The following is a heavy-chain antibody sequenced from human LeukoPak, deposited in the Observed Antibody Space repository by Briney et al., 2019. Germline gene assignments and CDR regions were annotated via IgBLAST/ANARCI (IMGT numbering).Heavy chain of an antibody. CDR2: ISSSGSTI. CDR1: GFTFSSYE. J-gene: IGHJ4*02. Sequence: GGSLRLSCAASGFTFSSYEMNWVRQAPGKGLEWVSYISSSGSTIYYADSVKGRFTISRDNAKNPLHLQMNSLRAEDTALYYCARAHNWKYGTFEHWGQGTLVTVSS. D-gene: IGHD1-7*01. V-gene: IGHV3-48*03. CDR3: ARAHNWKYGTFEH.